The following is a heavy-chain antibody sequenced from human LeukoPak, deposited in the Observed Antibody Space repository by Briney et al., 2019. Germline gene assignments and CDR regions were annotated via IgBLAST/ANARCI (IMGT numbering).Heavy chain of an antibody. CDR3: AKVWAPMQWPERVYYFDY. D-gene: IGHD6-19*01. V-gene: IGHV3-23*01. J-gene: IGHJ4*02. CDR1: GFTFSSYA. Sequence: QTGGSLRLSCAASGFTFSSYAMSWVRQAPRKGLEWVSAISGSGGSTYYADSVKGRFTISRDNYKNTLYLQMNSLRAEDTAVYYCAKVWAPMQWPERVYYFDYWGQGTLVTVSS. CDR2: ISGSGGST.